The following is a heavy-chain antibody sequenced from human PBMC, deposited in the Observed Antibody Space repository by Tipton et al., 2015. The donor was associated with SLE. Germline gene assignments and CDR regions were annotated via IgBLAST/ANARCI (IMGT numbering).Heavy chain of an antibody. Sequence: LSLTCAVYGGSFSGYYWSWIRQPPGKGLEWIGEINHSGSTNYNPSLKSRVTTSVDTSKNQFSLKLSAVTAADTAVYYCARQWVGATLGWFDPWGQGTLVTVSS. D-gene: IGHD1-26*01. CDR3: ARQWVGATLGWFDP. J-gene: IGHJ5*02. CDR1: GGSFSGYY. V-gene: IGHV4-34*01. CDR2: INHSGST.